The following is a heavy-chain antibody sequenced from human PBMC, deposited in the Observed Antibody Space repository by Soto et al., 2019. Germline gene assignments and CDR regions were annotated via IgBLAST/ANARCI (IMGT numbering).Heavy chain of an antibody. J-gene: IGHJ4*02. Sequence: QVQLQESGPGVVKPAGTLSLTCAVSGVSISTSNWWSWARQSPGKGLEWIGEIYHSGSTNYNPSLQSRVTISVDKSTNHFFLQLTSVNAADTAVYFCAKGGRVYYSSGSYFDSWGQGIVVTVSS. CDR3: AKGGRVYYSSGSYFDS. CDR1: GVSISTSNW. CDR2: IYHSGST. V-gene: IGHV4-4*01. D-gene: IGHD3-10*01.